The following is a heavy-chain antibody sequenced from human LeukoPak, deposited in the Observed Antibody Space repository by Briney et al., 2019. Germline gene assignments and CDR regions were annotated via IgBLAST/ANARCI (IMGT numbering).Heavy chain of an antibody. CDR2: INSDGSST. V-gene: IGHV3-74*01. CDR1: GFTFSSYW. CDR3: ARETSGSFPY. D-gene: IGHD2-15*01. J-gene: IGHJ4*02. Sequence: GGSLRLSCAASGFTFSSYWMHWVRQAPGKGLVWVSRINSDGSSTSYADSVKGRFTISRDNSKNTLYLQMNNLSAEDTAVYYCARETSGSFPYWGQGTLVTVSS.